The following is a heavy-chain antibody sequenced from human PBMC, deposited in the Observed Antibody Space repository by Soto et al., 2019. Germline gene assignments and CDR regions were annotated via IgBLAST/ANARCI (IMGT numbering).Heavy chain of an antibody. D-gene: IGHD2-8*01. J-gene: IGHJ6*02. CDR2: ISFNGDVT. Sequence: PGGSLRLSCAASGFSFSAYYMSWIRQAPGKGLEWVSYISFNGDVTRYSDSAEGRFTVSRDNAKKSLYLQMNSLRVEDTAVYYCARENGHPGHNYAMDVWGQGTTVTVSS. CDR1: GFSFSAYY. CDR3: ARENGHPGHNYAMDV. V-gene: IGHV3-11*01.